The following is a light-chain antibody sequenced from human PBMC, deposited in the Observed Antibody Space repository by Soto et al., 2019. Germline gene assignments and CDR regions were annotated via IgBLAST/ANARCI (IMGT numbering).Light chain of an antibody. CDR1: SSNFGANFD. CDR2: GDT. Sequence: QSVLTQPPSVSGAPGQRVTISCTGSSSNFGANFDVQWYQQFPGTAPKLLIYGDTIRPSGVPDRFSGSKSGTSASLAITGLQAADEDDYYCQSYDTRMRVVFGGGTKLTVL. V-gene: IGLV1-40*01. CDR3: QSYDTRMRVV. J-gene: IGLJ2*01.